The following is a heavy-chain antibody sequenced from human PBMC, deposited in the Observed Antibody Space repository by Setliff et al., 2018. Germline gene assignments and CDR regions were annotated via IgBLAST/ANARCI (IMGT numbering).Heavy chain of an antibody. Sequence: KPSETLSLTCAVYGGSFSSYYWNWIRQPPGKGLEWIGEIHHSGSTKYNPSLKSRVTISVDTSKNQFSLRLSSVTAADTAVYYCASLRKAVDGINFPRYMDVWGKGTTVTVSS. CDR1: GGSFSSYY. D-gene: IGHD6-19*01. CDR3: ASLRKAVDGINFPRYMDV. V-gene: IGHV4-34*01. J-gene: IGHJ6*04. CDR2: IHHSGST.